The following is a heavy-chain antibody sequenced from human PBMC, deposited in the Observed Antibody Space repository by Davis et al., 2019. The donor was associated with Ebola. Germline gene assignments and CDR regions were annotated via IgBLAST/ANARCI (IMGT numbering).Heavy chain of an antibody. J-gene: IGHJ4*02. CDR1: GFTFSSYS. V-gene: IGHV3-21*01. D-gene: IGHD3-22*01. Sequence: PGGSLRLSCAASGFTFSSYSMNWVRQAPGKGLEWVSSISSSSSYIYYADSVKGRFTISRDNAKNSLYLQMNSLRAEDTAVYYCARDPLLIYYYDSSGYYFPYYFDYWGQGTLVTVSS. CDR2: ISSSSSYI. CDR3: ARDPLLIYYYDSSGYYFPYYFDY.